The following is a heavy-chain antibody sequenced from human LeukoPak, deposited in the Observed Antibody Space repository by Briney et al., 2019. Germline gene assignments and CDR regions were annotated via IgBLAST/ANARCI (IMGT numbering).Heavy chain of an antibody. CDR3: ARDLSITIFGVVSDYYGMDV. CDR1: GSTFSSYA. CDR2: ISAYHGNT. V-gene: IGHV1-18*01. Sequence: ASVKVSCKASGSTFSSYAISWVRQAPGQGLEWMGWISAYHGNTNYAQKLQGRVTVTTDTSTSTAYMELRSLRSDDTAVYYCARDLSITIFGVVSDYYGMDVWGQGTTVTVSS. J-gene: IGHJ6*02. D-gene: IGHD3-3*01.